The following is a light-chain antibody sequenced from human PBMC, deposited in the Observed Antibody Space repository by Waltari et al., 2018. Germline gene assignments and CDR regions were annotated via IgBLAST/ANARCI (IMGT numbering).Light chain of an antibody. V-gene: IGKV3-20*01. CDR2: GAS. J-gene: IGKJ1*01. CDR3: QHYVRLPVT. Sequence: EIVLTQSPVTLSLSPGERATLSCRASQSVSRALAWYQQKPGQAPRLLIYGASIRATGIPDRISGSGSGTDFSLTINRLEPEDFTVYYCQHYVRLPVTFGQGTKVEMK. CDR1: QSVSRA.